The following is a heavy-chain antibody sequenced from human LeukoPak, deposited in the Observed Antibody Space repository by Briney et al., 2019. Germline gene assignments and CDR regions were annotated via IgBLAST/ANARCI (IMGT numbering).Heavy chain of an antibody. Sequence: SETLSLTCTVSGGSISSSSYYWGWIRQPPGKGLEWIGSIYYSGSTYYNPSLKSRVTISVDTSKNQFSLKLSSVTAADTAVYYCARARRGGYGPNDYWGQGTLVTVSS. CDR3: ARARRGGYGPNDY. J-gene: IGHJ4*02. V-gene: IGHV4-39*01. CDR2: IYYSGST. D-gene: IGHD5-12*01. CDR1: GGSISSSSYY.